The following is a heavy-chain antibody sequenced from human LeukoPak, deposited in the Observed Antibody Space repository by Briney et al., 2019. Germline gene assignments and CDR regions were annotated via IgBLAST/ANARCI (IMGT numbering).Heavy chain of an antibody. J-gene: IGHJ4*02. V-gene: IGHV3-21*01. CDR1: GFTFDDYD. Sequence: AGGSLRLSCAASGFTFDDYDMTWVRQAPGKGLEWVSSISSSSSYIYYADSVKGRFTISRDNAKNSLYLQMNSLRAEDTAVYYCARKGHYGDYYFDYWGQGTLVTVSS. CDR2: ISSSSSYI. CDR3: ARKGHYGDYYFDY. D-gene: IGHD4-17*01.